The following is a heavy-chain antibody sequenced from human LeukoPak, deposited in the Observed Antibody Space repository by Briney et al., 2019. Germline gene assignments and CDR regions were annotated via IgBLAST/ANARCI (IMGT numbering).Heavy chain of an antibody. CDR1: GYTFSRYW. CDR2: INPDGSST. D-gene: IGHD2-8*02. J-gene: IGHJ5*02. V-gene: IGHV3-74*01. Sequence: PGGSLRLSCAGSGYTFSRYWMHWVRQAPGKGLVWVSRINPDGSSTSYADSVKGRFTISRDNAKNTLYLQMNSLRAEDTAVYYCARVLTGSWDWFDPWGQGTLVTVSS. CDR3: ARVLTGSWDWFDP.